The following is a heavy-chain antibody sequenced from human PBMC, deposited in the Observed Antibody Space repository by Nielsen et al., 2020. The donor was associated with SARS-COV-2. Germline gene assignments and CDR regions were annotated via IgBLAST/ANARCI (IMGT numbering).Heavy chain of an antibody. V-gene: IGHV4-59*01. CDR2: IYYSGST. D-gene: IGHD6-13*01. CDR3: ARGGSGSSDKRGFDY. Sequence: SETLSLTCTVSGGSISSYYWSWIRQPPGKGLEWIGYIYYSGSTNYNPSPKRRVTISVDTSKNQFSLKLNSVTAADTAVYYCARGGSGSSDKRGFDYWGQGALVTVSS. J-gene: IGHJ4*02. CDR1: GGSISSYY.